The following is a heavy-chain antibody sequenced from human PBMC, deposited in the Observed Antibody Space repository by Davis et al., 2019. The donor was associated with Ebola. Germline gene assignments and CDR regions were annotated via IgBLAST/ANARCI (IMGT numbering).Heavy chain of an antibody. CDR2: INHSGST. V-gene: IGHV4-34*01. CDR3: ARHALGYGFGFDY. CDR1: GGSFSGYY. Sequence: MPSETLSLTCAVYGGSFSGYYWSWIRQPPGKGLEWIGEINHSGSTNYNPSLKSRVTISVDTSKNQFSLKLSSVTAADTAVYYCARHALGYGFGFDYWGQGTLVTVSP. J-gene: IGHJ4*02. D-gene: IGHD3-16*01.